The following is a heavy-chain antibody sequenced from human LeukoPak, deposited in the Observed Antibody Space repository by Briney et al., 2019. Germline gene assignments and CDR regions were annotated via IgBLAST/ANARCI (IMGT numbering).Heavy chain of an antibody. Sequence: GGSLRLSCAASGFTFSSYAMSWVRQAPGKGLEWVSAISGSGGSTYYADSVKGRFTISRDNSKNTLFLQMNSLRAEDTAVYYCAKNLYCGGGSCYPSALGMDVWGQGTTVTVSS. V-gene: IGHV3-23*01. CDR3: AKNLYCGGGSCYPSALGMDV. J-gene: IGHJ6*02. D-gene: IGHD2-15*01. CDR1: GFTFSSYA. CDR2: ISGSGGST.